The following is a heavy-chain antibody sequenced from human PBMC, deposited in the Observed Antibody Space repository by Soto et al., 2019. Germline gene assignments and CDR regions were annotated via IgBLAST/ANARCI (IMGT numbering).Heavy chain of an antibody. D-gene: IGHD3-10*01. Sequence: PSETLSLTCAVSGGPINSRYWWSWVRQSPGKGPEWIGEIYHSGSTNYNPSLKSRVTISVDKSKNQFSLNLSSVTAADTAVYYCARDQNGSGNYYTRYFDCWGQGTLVTVSS. V-gene: IGHV4-4*02. J-gene: IGHJ4*02. CDR2: IYHSGST. CDR1: GGPINSRYW. CDR3: ARDQNGSGNYYTRYFDC.